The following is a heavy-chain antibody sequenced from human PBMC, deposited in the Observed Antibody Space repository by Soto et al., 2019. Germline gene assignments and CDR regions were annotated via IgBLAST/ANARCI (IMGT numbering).Heavy chain of an antibody. CDR3: ARDVARSSSP. CDR2: ISYDGSNK. J-gene: IGHJ5*02. Sequence: QVQLVESGGGVVQPGRSLRLSCAASGFTFSSYAMHWVRQAPGKGLEWVAVISYDGSNKYYADSVKGRFTISRDNSKNTLYLQMNSLRAEDTAVYYCARDVARSSSPWGQGTLVTVSS. V-gene: IGHV3-30-3*01. CDR1: GFTFSSYA. D-gene: IGHD6-6*01.